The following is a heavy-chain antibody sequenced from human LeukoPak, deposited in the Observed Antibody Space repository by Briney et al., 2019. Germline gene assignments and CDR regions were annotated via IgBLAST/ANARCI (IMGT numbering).Heavy chain of an antibody. Sequence: GGSLRLSCAASGFTFSSYSMNWVRQAPGKGLEWVSYISSRSATIYYADSVKGRFTISRDNAKNSLYLQMNSLRAEDTAVYYCARRDSGSRGFDSWGQGTLVTVSS. CDR1: GFTFSSYS. CDR3: ARRDSGSRGFDS. J-gene: IGHJ4*02. CDR2: ISSRSATI. D-gene: IGHD3-10*01. V-gene: IGHV3-48*01.